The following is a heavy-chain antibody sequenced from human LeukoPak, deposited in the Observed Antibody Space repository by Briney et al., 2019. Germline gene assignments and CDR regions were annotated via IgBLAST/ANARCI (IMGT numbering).Heavy chain of an antibody. J-gene: IGHJ4*02. V-gene: IGHV5-10-1*01. Sequence: GESLKISCKGSGYSFTSYWISWVRQMPRKGLEWMGRIDPSGSYTNYSPSFQGHVTISADKSISTAYLQWSSLKASDTAMYYCATQVSDCTNGVCPFDYWGQGTLVTVSS. D-gene: IGHD2-8*01. CDR1: GYSFTSYW. CDR2: IDPSGSYT. CDR3: ATQVSDCTNGVCPFDY.